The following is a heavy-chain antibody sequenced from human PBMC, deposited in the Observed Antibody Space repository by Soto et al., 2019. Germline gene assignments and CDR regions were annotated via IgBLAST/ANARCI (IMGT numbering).Heavy chain of an antibody. CDR1: RYTFTSYG. D-gene: IGHD4-4*01. J-gene: IGHJ5*02. V-gene: IGHV1-18*01. CDR2: ISAYNGNT. CDR3: ARVSYSMASNWFDP. Sequence: QVQLVQSGAEVKKPGASVKVSCKASRYTFTSYGISWVRQAPGQGLEWMGWISAYNGNTNYAQKLQGRVTMTTDTSTSTSYMELRSLRSDVTAVYYCARVSYSMASNWFDPWGQGTLVTVSS.